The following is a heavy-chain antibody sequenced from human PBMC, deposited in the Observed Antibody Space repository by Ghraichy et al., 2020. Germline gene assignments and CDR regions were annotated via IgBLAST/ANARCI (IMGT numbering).Heavy chain of an antibody. CDR1: GGTFSTYA. V-gene: IGHV1-69*06. J-gene: IGHJ6*02. Sequence: SVKVSCKASGGTFSTYAITWVRQAPGQGLEWMGGIIPIFDTANYAQKFQGRVTITADKSTSTAYMELSSLRSEDTAVYYCARIAARSVMYGMDVWGQGTTVTVSS. D-gene: IGHD6-6*01. CDR2: IIPIFDTA. CDR3: ARIAARSVMYGMDV.